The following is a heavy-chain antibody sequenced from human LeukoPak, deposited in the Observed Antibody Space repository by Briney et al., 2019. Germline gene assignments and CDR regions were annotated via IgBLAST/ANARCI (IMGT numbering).Heavy chain of an antibody. CDR3: ARGSISRLENWFDP. J-gene: IGHJ5*02. D-gene: IGHD3-16*01. CDR1: GGSFSGYY. V-gene: IGHV4-34*01. Sequence: SETLSLTCAVYGGSFSGYYWSWIRQSPGKGLEWIGEINHSGSTNYNPSLKSRVTISVDTSKKQFSLKLSSVTAADTAVYYRARGSISRLENWFDPWGQGTLVTVSS. CDR2: INHSGST.